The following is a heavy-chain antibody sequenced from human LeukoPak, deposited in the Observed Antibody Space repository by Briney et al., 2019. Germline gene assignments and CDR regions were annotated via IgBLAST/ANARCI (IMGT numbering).Heavy chain of an antibody. J-gene: IGHJ4*02. CDR3: ARDRYSYCGGDCYTDY. V-gene: IGHV1-18*01. D-gene: IGHD2-21*02. CDR1: GYTFTSYG. Sequence: ASVKVSCKASGYTFTSYGISWVRQAPGQGLEWMGWISAYNGNTNYAQKFQGRVTMTTDTSTSTAYMELRSLRSDDTAVYYCARDRYSYCGGDCYTDYWGQGTLVTVSS. CDR2: ISAYNGNT.